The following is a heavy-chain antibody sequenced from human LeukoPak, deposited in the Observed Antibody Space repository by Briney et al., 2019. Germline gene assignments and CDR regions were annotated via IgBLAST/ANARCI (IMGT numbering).Heavy chain of an antibody. CDR2: IKQDGSEK. CDR3: ARQGMSGYDSSPVYYYMDV. CDR1: GFTFSSYW. V-gene: IGHV3-7*01. J-gene: IGHJ6*03. D-gene: IGHD5-12*01. Sequence: PGGSLRLSCAASGFTFSSYWMSWVRQAPGKGLEWVANIKQDGSEKYYVDSVKGRFTISRDNAKNSLYLQMNSLRAEDTAVYYCARQGMSGYDSSPVYYYMDVWGKGTTVSVSS.